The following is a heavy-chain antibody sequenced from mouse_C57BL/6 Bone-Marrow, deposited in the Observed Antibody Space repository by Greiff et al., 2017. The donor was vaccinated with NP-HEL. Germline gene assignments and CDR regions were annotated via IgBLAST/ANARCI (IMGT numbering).Heavy chain of an antibody. CDR1: GFNIKDDY. CDR3: TTGGLRRGYAMDY. J-gene: IGHJ4*01. D-gene: IGHD2-4*01. Sequence: EVQLQESGAELVRPGASVKLSCTASGFNIKDDYMHWVKQRPEQGLEWIGWIDPENGDTEYASKFQGKATITADKSSNTAYLQLSSLTSEDTAVYYCTTGGLRRGYAMDYWGQGTSVTVSS. V-gene: IGHV14-4*01. CDR2: IDPENGDT.